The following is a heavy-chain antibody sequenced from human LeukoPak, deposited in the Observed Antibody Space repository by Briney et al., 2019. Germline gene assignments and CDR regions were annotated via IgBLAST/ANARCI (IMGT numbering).Heavy chain of an antibody. V-gene: IGHV3-30-3*01. CDR1: GFTFSSYA. J-gene: IGHJ4*02. D-gene: IGHD4-23*01. Sequence: GRSLRLSCAASGFTFSSYAMHWVRQAPGKGLEWVAVISYDGSNKYYADSVKGRFTISRDNSKNTLYLQMNSLRVEDTAVYYCARDPRGNFPYFDCWGQGTLVTVSS. CDR3: ARDPRGNFPYFDC. CDR2: ISYDGSNK.